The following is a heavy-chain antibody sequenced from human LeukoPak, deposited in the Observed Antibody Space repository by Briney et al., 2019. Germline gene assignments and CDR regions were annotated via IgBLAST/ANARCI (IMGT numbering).Heavy chain of an antibody. D-gene: IGHD6-19*01. CDR2: IYPADSDT. V-gene: IGHV5-51*01. CDR3: ARASLPKGIAVADAFDI. J-gene: IGHJ3*02. Sequence: HGESLKISCKGSTYNFTNYWIAWVRQMPGKGLEWMGTIYPADSDTRYSPSFQGQVTISADKSISTAYQQWSSLKASDTAMYYCARASLPKGIAVADAFDIWGQGTMVTVSS. CDR1: TYNFTNYW.